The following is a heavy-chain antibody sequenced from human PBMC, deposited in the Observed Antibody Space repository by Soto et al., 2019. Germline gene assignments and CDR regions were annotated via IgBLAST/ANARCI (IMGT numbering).Heavy chain of an antibody. Sequence: PSETLSLTCTVSGGSISSYYWSWIRQPPGKGLEWIGYIYYSGSTNYNPSLKSRVTISVDTSKNQFSLKLSSVTAADTAVYYCARDYSSSILGPRRYNWFDPWGQGTLVTVSS. CDR2: IYYSGST. D-gene: IGHD6-6*01. J-gene: IGHJ5*02. V-gene: IGHV4-59*01. CDR3: ARDYSSSILGPRRYNWFDP. CDR1: GGSISSYY.